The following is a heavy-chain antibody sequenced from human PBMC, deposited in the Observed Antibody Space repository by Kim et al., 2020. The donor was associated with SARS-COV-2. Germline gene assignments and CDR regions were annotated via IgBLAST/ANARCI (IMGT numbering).Heavy chain of an antibody. J-gene: IGHJ5*02. CDR1: GYTFTSYY. CDR2: INPSGGST. Sequence: ASVKVSCKASGYTFTSYYMHWVRQAPGQGLEWMGIINPSGGSTSYAQKFQGRVTMTRDTSTSTVYMELSSLRSEDTAVYYCARTYYDILTGKGGYWFDPWGQGTLVTVSS. V-gene: IGHV1-46*01. D-gene: IGHD3-9*01. CDR3: ARTYYDILTGKGGYWFDP.